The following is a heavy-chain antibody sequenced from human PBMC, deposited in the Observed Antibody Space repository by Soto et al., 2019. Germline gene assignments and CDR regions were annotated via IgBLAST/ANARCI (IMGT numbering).Heavy chain of an antibody. CDR2: IKQDGSEK. CDR1: GFTFSSYW. V-gene: IGHV3-7*01. Sequence: EVQLVESGGGLVQPGGSLRLSCAASGFTFSSYWMSWVRQAPGKGLEWVANIKQDGSEKYYVDSVKGRFTISRDNAKNSLYLQMNSLRAEDTAVYYCARGVGVVSAVNNWFDPWGQGTLVTVSS. CDR3: ARGVGVVSAVNNWFDP. D-gene: IGHD2-2*01. J-gene: IGHJ5*02.